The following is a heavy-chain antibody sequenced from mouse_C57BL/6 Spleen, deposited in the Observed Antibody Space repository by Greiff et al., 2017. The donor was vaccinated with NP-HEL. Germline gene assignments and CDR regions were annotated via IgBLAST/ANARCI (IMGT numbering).Heavy chain of an antibody. V-gene: IGHV5-16*01. CDR3: ARGGYGSLYYFDY. CDR1: GFTFSDYY. Sequence: EVKLVESEGGLVQPGSSMKLSCTASGFTFSDYYMAWVRQVPEKGLEWVANINYDGSSTYYLDSLKSRFIISRDNAKNILYLQMSSLKSEDTATYYCARGGYGSLYYFDYWGQGTTLTVSS. J-gene: IGHJ2*01. CDR2: INYDGSST. D-gene: IGHD1-1*01.